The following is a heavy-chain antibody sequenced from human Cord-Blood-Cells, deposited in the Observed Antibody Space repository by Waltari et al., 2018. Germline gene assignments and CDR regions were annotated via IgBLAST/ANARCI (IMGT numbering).Heavy chain of an antibody. CDR2: INPIFGTA. V-gene: IGHV1-69*12. Sequence: QVQLVQSGAEVKKPGSSVKVSCKASGGTFSSYAISWVRQAPGQGLEWMGGINPIFGTANYAQKFQGRVTIPADESTSTAYMELSSRRSEETAVYYSARSSYSNDALDYWGQGTLVTVSS. D-gene: IGHD4-4*01. CDR3: ARSSYSNDALDY. CDR1: GGTFSSYA. J-gene: IGHJ4*02.